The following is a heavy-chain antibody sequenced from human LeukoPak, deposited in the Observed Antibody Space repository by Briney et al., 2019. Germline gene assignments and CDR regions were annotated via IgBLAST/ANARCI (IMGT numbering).Heavy chain of an antibody. CDR2: IDHSGST. D-gene: IGHD6-6*01. Sequence: SDTLSLTCAVYGGSFGGYHWSWIRQPPGKGLEWIGEIDHSGSTNYNPSLKSRVTISVDTSKNQFSLKLSSVTAADTAVYYCAGNIAARLDYWGQGTLVTVSS. V-gene: IGHV4-34*01. CDR3: AGNIAARLDY. J-gene: IGHJ4*02. CDR1: GGSFGGYH.